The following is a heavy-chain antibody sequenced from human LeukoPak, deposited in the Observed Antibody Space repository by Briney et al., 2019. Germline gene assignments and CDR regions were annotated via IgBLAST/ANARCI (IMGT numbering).Heavy chain of an antibody. Sequence: SETLSLTCTVSGGSISSGSYYWSWIRQPAGKGLEWIGRIYTSGSTNYNPSLKSRVTISVDTSKNQFSLKLSSVTAADTAVYYCASSRPYGSGSYKAFDIWGQGTMVTVSS. CDR1: GGSISSGSYY. V-gene: IGHV4-61*02. CDR3: ASSRPYGSGSYKAFDI. D-gene: IGHD3-10*01. CDR2: IYTSGST. J-gene: IGHJ3*02.